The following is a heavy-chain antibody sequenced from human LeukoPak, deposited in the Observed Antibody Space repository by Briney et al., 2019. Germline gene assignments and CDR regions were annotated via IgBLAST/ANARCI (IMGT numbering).Heavy chain of an antibody. CDR2: IKEDGSEK. D-gene: IGHD3-10*01. CDR3: ARRHFGADY. V-gene: IGHV3-7*01. Sequence: GGSLRLSCAASGFTFSSYSMNWVRQPPGKGLQWVANIKEDGSEKYYVDSVKGRFTISRDNAKNSVYLQMNSLRVEDTAVYYCARRHFGADYWGQGTLVTVSS. J-gene: IGHJ4*02. CDR1: GFTFSSYS.